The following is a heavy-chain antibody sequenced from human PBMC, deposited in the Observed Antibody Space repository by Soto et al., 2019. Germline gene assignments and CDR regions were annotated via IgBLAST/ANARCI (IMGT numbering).Heavy chain of an antibody. Sequence: SETLSLTCTVSGGSISSGGHYWSWIRQHPGKGLEWIGYIYYSGSTYYNPSLKSRVTISVDTSKNQFSLKLSSVTAADTAVYYCARVVPAARVYYYGMDVWGQGTTVTVSS. CDR2: IYYSGST. D-gene: IGHD2-2*01. J-gene: IGHJ6*02. V-gene: IGHV4-31*03. CDR3: ARVVPAARVYYYGMDV. CDR1: GGSISSGGHY.